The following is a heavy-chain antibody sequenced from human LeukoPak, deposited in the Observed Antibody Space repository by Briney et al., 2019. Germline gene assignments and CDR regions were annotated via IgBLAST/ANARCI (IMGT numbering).Heavy chain of an antibody. V-gene: IGHV3-9*01. CDR3: AKDGNRFGELLDY. Sequence: PGRSLRLSCAASGFTFDDYAMHWVRQAPGKGLEWVSGISWNSGSIGYADSVKGRFTISRDNAKNSLYLQMNSLRAEDTALYYCAKDGNRFGELLDYWGQGTLVTVSS. J-gene: IGHJ4*02. CDR1: GFTFDDYA. CDR2: ISWNSGSI. D-gene: IGHD3-10*01.